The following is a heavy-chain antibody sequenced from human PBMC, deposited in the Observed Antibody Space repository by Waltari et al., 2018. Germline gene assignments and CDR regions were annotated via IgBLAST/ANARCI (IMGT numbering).Heavy chain of an antibody. D-gene: IGHD4-17*01. CDR3: ARDGSVTTVTLFDY. Sequence: EVQLVESGGGLVQPGGSLRLSCAASGFTFSSYSMNCVRQAPGKGLEWVSYISSSSSTIYYADSVKGRFTISRDNAKNSLYLQMNSLRAEDTAVYYCARDGSVTTVTLFDYWGQGTLVTVSS. V-gene: IGHV3-48*01. CDR2: ISSSSSTI. J-gene: IGHJ4*02. CDR1: GFTFSSYS.